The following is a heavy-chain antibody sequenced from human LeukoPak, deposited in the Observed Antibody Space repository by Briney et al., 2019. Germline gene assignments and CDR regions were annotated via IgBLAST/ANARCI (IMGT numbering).Heavy chain of an antibody. J-gene: IGHJ6*03. D-gene: IGHD4-11*01. Sequence: GGSLRLSCAAYGSTFSSYSMNWVRQPPGKGLEWVSSISSISSYIYYAASVKGRFTISRDNAKNSLYLQMNSLRAEDTAVYYCARGLQKNYYMDVWGKGTTVTVSS. CDR3: ARGLQKNYYMDV. CDR1: GSTFSSYS. CDR2: ISSISSYI. V-gene: IGHV3-21*01.